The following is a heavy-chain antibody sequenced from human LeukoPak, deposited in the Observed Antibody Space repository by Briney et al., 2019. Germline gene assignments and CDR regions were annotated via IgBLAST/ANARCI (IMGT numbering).Heavy chain of an antibody. V-gene: IGHV1-69*13. Sequence: ASVKVSCKASGGTFISYAISWVRQAPGQGLEWMGGIIPIFGTANYAQKFQGRVTITADESTSTAYMELSSLRSEDTAVYYCARVARGFWDRFDYWGQGTLVTVSS. CDR2: IIPIFGTA. CDR3: ARVARGFWDRFDY. J-gene: IGHJ4*02. CDR1: GGTFISYA. D-gene: IGHD3-16*01.